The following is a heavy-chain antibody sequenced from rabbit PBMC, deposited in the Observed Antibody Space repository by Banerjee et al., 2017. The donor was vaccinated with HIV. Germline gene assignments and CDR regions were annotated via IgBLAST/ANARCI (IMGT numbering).Heavy chain of an antibody. CDR2: IDSGFGSA. CDR1: GSDITNYY. J-gene: IGHJ4*01. V-gene: IGHV1S45*01. CDR3: ARWEYNYDDYGDAQYYFNL. Sequence: QQQLKETGGGLVPPGGPPTPSSKASGSDITNYYMCWVRQAPGKGLEWIVYIDSGFGSAYYASWAKGRFAISKSSSTTVTLQMTSLTAADTATYFCARWEYNYDDYGDAQYYFNLWGPGTLVTVS. D-gene: IGHD2-1*01.